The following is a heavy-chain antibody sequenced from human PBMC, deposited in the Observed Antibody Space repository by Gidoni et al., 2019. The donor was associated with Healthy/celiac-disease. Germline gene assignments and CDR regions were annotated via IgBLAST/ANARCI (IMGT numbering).Heavy chain of an antibody. J-gene: IGHJ6*03. CDR2: IWYDGSNK. Sequence: QVQLVESGGGVVQPGRSLRLSCAASGFTFSSYGLHWVRQAPGKGLEWVAVIWYDGSNKYYADSVKGRFTISRDNSKNTLYLQMNSLRAEDTAVYYCARDPGRRGVVVPADADDYYYYYYMDVWGKGTTVTVSS. CDR3: ARDPGRRGVVVPADADDYYYYYYMDV. CDR1: GFTFSSYG. D-gene: IGHD2-2*01. V-gene: IGHV3-33*01.